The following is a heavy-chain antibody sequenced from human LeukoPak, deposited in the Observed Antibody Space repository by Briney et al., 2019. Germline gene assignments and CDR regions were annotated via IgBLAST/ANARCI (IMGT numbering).Heavy chain of an antibody. CDR1: GGSISSGSYY. Sequence: KPSETLSLTCTVSGGSISSGSYYWSWIRQPAGKGLEWIGRIYTSGRTNYNPSLKSRVTISVDTSKNQFSLKLSSVTAADTAVYYCAREGTMIVEVDEWQIDYWGQGTLVTVSS. V-gene: IGHV4-61*02. CDR3: AREGTMIVEVDEWQIDY. J-gene: IGHJ4*02. CDR2: IYTSGRT. D-gene: IGHD3-22*01.